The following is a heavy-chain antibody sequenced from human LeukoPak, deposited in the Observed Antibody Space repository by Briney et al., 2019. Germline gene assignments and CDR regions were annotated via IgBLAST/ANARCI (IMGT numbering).Heavy chain of an antibody. CDR1: GGSFSGYY. V-gene: IGHV4-34*01. CDR3: ARGRYSYGPDY. D-gene: IGHD5-18*01. Sequence: SETLSLTCAVYGGSFSGYYWSWIRQPPGKGLEWIGEINHSGSTNYNPSLMSRVTISVDTSKNQFSLKLSSVTVADTAVYYCARGRYSYGPDYWGQGTLVTVSS. CDR2: INHSGST. J-gene: IGHJ4*02.